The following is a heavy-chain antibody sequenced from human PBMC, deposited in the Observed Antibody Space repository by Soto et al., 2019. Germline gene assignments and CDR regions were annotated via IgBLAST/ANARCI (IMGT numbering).Heavy chain of an antibody. CDR2: MNHNSGNT. J-gene: IGHJ6*02. V-gene: IGHV1-8*01. Sequence: SXKVSFKASGYTXSSYDSHWVRQATGQGLEWMGWMNHNSGNTGYAQKFQGRVTMTRNNSISTAYMELSSLRSEDTAVYYCASHLGSSSWYYYYGMDVWGQGTTVTVS. D-gene: IGHD6-13*01. CDR3: ASHLGSSSWYYYYGMDV. CDR1: GYTXSSYD.